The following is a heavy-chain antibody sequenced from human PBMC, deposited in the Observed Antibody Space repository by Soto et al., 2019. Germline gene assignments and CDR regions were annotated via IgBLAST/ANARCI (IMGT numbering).Heavy chain of an antibody. J-gene: IGHJ4*02. CDR2: INPSGGST. CDR1: GYTFTSYY. Sequence: ASVKVSCKASGYTFTSYYMHWVRQAPGQGLEWMGIINPSGGSTSYAQKFQGRVTMTRDTSTSTVYMELSSLRSEDTAVYYCAIDRGMRQSNHERTDYCGQATLLTVSS. D-gene: IGHD3-10*01. CDR3: AIDRGMRQSNHERTDY. V-gene: IGHV1-46*03.